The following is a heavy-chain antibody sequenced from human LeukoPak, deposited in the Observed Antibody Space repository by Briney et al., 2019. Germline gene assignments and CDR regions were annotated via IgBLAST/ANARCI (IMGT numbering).Heavy chain of an antibody. CDR2: ISTSGGIT. V-gene: IGHV3-23*01. J-gene: IGHJ4*02. CDR1: GFTFSSYA. D-gene: IGHD3-22*01. Sequence: GGSLRLSCAASGFTFSSYAMSWVRQAPGKGLEWVSGISTSGGITSYADSVKGRFTISRDNPRNTLYMEMNSLRAEDTAVYYCAIMHPYYDGSGYWVQWGQGTLVTVSS. CDR3: AIMHPYYDGSGYWVQ.